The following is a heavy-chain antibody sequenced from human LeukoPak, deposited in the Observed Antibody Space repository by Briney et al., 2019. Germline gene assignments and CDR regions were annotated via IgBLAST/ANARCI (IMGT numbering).Heavy chain of an antibody. Sequence: ASVKVSCKASGYTFTSYGISWVRQAPGQGLEWMGWISAYNGNTNYAQKLQGRVTMTTDTSTSTAYMELRSLRSDDTAVYYCARVENNWEPPNYHYYYMDVWGKGTTVTVSS. D-gene: IGHD1-20*01. J-gene: IGHJ6*03. CDR1: GYTFTSYG. CDR3: ARVENNWEPPNYHYYYMDV. V-gene: IGHV1-18*01. CDR2: ISAYNGNT.